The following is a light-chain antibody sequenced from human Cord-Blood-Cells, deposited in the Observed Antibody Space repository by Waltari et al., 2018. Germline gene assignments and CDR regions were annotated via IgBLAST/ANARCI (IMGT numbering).Light chain of an antibody. CDR3: QQYNSYSPWT. CDR2: KAS. J-gene: IGKJ1*01. V-gene: IGKV1-5*03. Sequence: DIQMTQSPSTLYAPIGDRVNITCRASQSISSWLAWYQQKPGKAPKLLIYKASSLESGVPSRFSGSGSGTEFTLTISSLQPDDFATYYCQQYNSYSPWTFGQGTKVEIK. CDR1: QSISSW.